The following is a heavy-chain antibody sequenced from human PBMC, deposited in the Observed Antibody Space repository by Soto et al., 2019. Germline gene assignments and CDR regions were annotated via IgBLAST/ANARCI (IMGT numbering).Heavy chain of an antibody. V-gene: IGHV1-69*13. J-gene: IGHJ6*02. CDR1: GGTFSSYA. Sequence: SVKVSCKASGGTFSSYAISWVRQSPGQGLEWMGGIIPIFGTANYAQKFQGRVTITADESTSTAYMELSSLRSEDTAVYYCARDQVVVAATHPPYYGMDVWGQGTTVTVSS. CDR2: IIPIFGTA. CDR3: ARDQVVVAATHPPYYGMDV. D-gene: IGHD2-15*01.